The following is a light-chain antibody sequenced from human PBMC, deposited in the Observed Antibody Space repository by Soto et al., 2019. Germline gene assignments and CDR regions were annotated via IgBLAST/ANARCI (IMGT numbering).Light chain of an antibody. CDR2: GTS. CDR1: QSVSSSY. CDR3: HQYGISPPRT. V-gene: IGKV3-20*01. J-gene: IGKJ1*01. Sequence: IVLTQSPGTLSLSPGERATLSCRASQSVSSSYLAWYQQKPGQAHRLLIYGTSRRATGIPDRISGSGSGTDFTLTITGLEAEDFAVYDCHQYGISPPRTFGQGTKVEIK.